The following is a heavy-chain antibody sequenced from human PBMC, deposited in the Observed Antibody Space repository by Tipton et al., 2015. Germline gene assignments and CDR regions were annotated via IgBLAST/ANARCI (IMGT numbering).Heavy chain of an antibody. CDR3: AKERSYYSFWSGYYQGAFDS. D-gene: IGHD3-3*01. V-gene: IGHV3-74*01. CDR2: INSDGSLT. J-gene: IGHJ4*02. CDR1: GFTFSTYW. Sequence: SLRLSCAASGFTFSTYWMHWVRHAPGKGLVWVSLINSDGSLTSYADSVKGRFSISRDNSKNTLYLRMNSLRAEDTAVYYCAKERSYYSFWSGYYQGAFDSWGQGTLVAVSS.